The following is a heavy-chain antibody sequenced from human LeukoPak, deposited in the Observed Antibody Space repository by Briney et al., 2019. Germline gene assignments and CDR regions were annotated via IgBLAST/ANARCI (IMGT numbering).Heavy chain of an antibody. V-gene: IGHV3-23*01. CDR3: ATKRGQGTQLNYNWFDP. Sequence: DPGGPLRLSCAASGFTFGSYAMYWVRQAPGKGLEWVSAISGGKDSTYYADSVKGRFTISRDNSRSTPYLQMNSLRAEDTAIYYCATKRGQGTQLNYNWFDPWGQGTLVTVSS. D-gene: IGHD1-1*01. CDR1: GFTFGSYA. CDR2: ISGGKDST. J-gene: IGHJ5*02.